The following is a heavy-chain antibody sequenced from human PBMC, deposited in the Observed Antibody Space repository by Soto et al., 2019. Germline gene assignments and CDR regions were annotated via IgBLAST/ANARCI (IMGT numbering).Heavy chain of an antibody. CDR3: ATPYDSSGYPLGY. CDR1: GGSISSYY. Sequence: SETPSLTCTVSGGSISSYYWSWIRQPPGKGLEWIGYIYYSGSTNYNPSLKSRVTISVDTSKNQFSLKLSSVTAADTAVYYCATPYDSSGYPLGYWGQGTLVTVSS. V-gene: IGHV4-59*01. CDR2: IYYSGST. D-gene: IGHD3-22*01. J-gene: IGHJ4*02.